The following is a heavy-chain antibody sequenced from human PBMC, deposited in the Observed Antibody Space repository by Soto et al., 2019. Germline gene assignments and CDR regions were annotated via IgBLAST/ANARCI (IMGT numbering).Heavy chain of an antibody. D-gene: IGHD5-12*01. V-gene: IGHV4-34*01. CDR3: ARGLWGGYVGY. CDR1: GGSFSGYY. Sequence: PSETLSLTCAIYGGSFSGYYWSWIRQPPGKGLEWIGEINHSGSTNYNPSLKSRVTISVDTSKNQFSLKLSSVTAADTAVYYCARGLWGGYVGYWGQGTLVTVSS. CDR2: INHSGST. J-gene: IGHJ4*02.